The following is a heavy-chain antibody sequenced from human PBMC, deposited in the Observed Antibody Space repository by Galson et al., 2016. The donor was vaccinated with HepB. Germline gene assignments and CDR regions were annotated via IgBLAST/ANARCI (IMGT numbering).Heavy chain of an antibody. V-gene: IGHV3-23*01. J-gene: IGHJ5*02. D-gene: IGHD6-19*01. CDR1: GFTFSRYA. CDR2: NNNGGNP. Sequence: SLRLSCAASGFTFSRYAMSWVRHGPGKGLEWVASNNNGGNPYYADSVRGRFTIFRDNSRNTLTLEMNSLTAEDTALYYCAKDHPSSDWLDPWGRGALVTVSS. CDR3: AKDHPSSDWLDP.